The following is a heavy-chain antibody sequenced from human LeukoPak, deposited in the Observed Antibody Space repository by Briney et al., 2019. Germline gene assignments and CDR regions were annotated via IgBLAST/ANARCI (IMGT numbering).Heavy chain of an antibody. CDR2: IYYSGST. CDR3: AGGEDSSGYYPLDY. Sequence: PSETLSLTCTVSGGSISSYYWSWIRQPPGKGLEWIGYIYYSGSTNYNPSLKSRVTISVDTSKNQFSLKLSSVTAADTAVYYCAGGEDSSGYYPLDYWGQGTLVTVSS. CDR1: GGSISSYY. D-gene: IGHD3-22*01. V-gene: IGHV4-59*01. J-gene: IGHJ4*02.